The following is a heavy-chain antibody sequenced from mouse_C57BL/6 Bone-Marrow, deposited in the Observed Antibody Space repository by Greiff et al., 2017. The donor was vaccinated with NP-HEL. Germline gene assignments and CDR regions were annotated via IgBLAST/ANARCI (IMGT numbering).Heavy chain of an antibody. CDR1: GYSFINYN. CDR3: AEGGGKDAMDY. Sequence: VQLQQSGLGLLRPGASVKISCKASGYSFINYNRNWVNQAKGKSLEWFGVFIPNYGTTSYNQKFKGKATLTVDQSSSTAYMQLNSLTSEDSAVYYCAEGGGKDAMDYWGQGTSVTVSS. CDR2: FIPNYGTT. D-gene: IGHD1-1*01. J-gene: IGHJ4*01. V-gene: IGHV1-39*01.